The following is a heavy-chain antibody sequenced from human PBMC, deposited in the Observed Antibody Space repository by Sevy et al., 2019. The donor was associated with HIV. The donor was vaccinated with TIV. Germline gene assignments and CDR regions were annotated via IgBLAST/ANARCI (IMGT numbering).Heavy chain of an antibody. D-gene: IGHD3-3*01. CDR1: GFTFSSYA. Sequence: GGSQRLSCAASGFTFSSYAMSWVRQAPGKGLEWVSVISGSSGSIYYADSVKGRFTISRDNSKNTLYLQMNSLRAEDTAVYYCARLGSAAITIFGVVTSNWFDPWGQGTLVTVSS. CDR2: ISGSSGSI. J-gene: IGHJ5*02. CDR3: ARLGSAAITIFGVVTSNWFDP. V-gene: IGHV3-23*01.